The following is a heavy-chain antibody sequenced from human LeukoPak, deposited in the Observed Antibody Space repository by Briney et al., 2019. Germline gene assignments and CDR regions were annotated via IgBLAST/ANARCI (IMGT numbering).Heavy chain of an antibody. CDR3: ARDQSIAAAGTFAY. D-gene: IGHD6-13*01. CDR1: GGTFSNYG. J-gene: IGHJ4*02. CDR2: IIPIFGTA. V-gene: IGHV1-69*05. Sequence: ASVKVSCKASGGTFSNYGVSWVRQAPGQGLEWMGGIIPIFGTANYARKFQGRVTITTDESTSKAYMELSSLRSDDTAVYYCARDQSIAAAGTFAYWGQGTLVTVSS.